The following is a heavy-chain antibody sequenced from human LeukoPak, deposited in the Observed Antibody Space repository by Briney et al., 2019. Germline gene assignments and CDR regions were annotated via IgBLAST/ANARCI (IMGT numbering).Heavy chain of an antibody. CDR1: GFTFSNYW. Sequence: GGSLRLSCAASGFTFSNYWMHWVRQAPGKGLVWVSRINTDGRTTNYADSVKGRFTISRDNAQNTLSLQMNSLRAEDTAVYYCARSLLYYYDSSGPENWGQGTLVTVSS. V-gene: IGHV3-74*01. CDR3: ARSLLYYYDSSGPEN. CDR2: INTDGRTT. J-gene: IGHJ4*02. D-gene: IGHD3-22*01.